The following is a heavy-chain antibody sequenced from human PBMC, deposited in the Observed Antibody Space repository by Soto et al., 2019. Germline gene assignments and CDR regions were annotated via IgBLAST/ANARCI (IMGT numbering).Heavy chain of an antibody. CDR1: GFTFSSYA. J-gene: IGHJ3*02. CDR3: AKDGLWFGEADAFDI. D-gene: IGHD3-10*01. V-gene: IGHV3-23*01. Sequence: EVQLLESGGGLVQPGGSLRLSCAASGFTFSSYAMSWVRQAPGKGLEWVSAISGSGGSTYYADSVKGRFTISRDNSKNTLDLQMNSMRAEDTAVYYCAKDGLWFGEADAFDIWGQGTMVTVSS. CDR2: ISGSGGST.